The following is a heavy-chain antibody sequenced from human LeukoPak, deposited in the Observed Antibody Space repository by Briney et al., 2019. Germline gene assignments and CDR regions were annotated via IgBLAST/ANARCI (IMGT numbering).Heavy chain of an antibody. J-gene: IGHJ4*02. V-gene: IGHV5-10-1*01. D-gene: IGHD2-15*01. CDR1: GYSFTSYW. CDR3: ARGYCSGGSCYLVGY. CDR2: IDPSDFYT. Sequence: GESLKISCKGSGYSFTSYWISWVRQMPGKGLEWMGRIDPSDFYTNYSPSFQGHVTISADKSISTAYLQWSSLKASDTAMYYCARGYCSGGSCYLVGYWGQGTLVTVSS.